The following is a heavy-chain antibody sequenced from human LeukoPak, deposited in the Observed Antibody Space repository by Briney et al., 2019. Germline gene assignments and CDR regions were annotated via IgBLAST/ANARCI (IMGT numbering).Heavy chain of an antibody. CDR1: GGFISSFY. D-gene: IGHD1-26*01. CDR2: IYHSERT. J-gene: IGHJ4*02. V-gene: IGHV4-59*01. CDR3: ARGTSYSGATFLY. Sequence: SETLSLTCTVSGGFISSFYWNWIRQPPGKGPEWIGYIYHSERTNYNPSLKGRVTISADTSKNQFSLKLSSVTAADTAVYYCARGTSYSGATFLYWGQGTLVTVSS.